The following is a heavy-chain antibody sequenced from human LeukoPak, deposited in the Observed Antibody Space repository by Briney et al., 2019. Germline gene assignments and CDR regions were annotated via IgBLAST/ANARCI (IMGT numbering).Heavy chain of an antibody. D-gene: IGHD2-15*01. J-gene: IGHJ3*02. CDR3: AREGCSGGSCYGAFDI. CDR2: INHSGST. Sequence: SETLSLTCAVYGGSFSGYYWSWIRQPPGKGLEWIGEINHSGSTNYSPSLKSRVTISVDTSKNQFSLKLSSVTAADTAVYYCAREGCSGGSCYGAFDIWGQGTMVTVSS. CDR1: GGSFSGYY. V-gene: IGHV4-34*01.